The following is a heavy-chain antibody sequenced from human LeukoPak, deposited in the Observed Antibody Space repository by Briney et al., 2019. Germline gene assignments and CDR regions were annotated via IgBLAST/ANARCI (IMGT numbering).Heavy chain of an antibody. Sequence: GSLRLSCAASGFTFGSYAMSWVRQAPGNGLEWVSAISGSGGSTYYADSVKGRFTISRDNSKNTLYLQMNSLRAEDTAVYYCAKDHLYSSSSYFDYWGPGTLVTVSS. CDR2: ISGSGGST. CDR3: AKDHLYSSSSYFDY. V-gene: IGHV3-23*01. D-gene: IGHD6-6*01. J-gene: IGHJ4*02. CDR1: GFTFGSYA.